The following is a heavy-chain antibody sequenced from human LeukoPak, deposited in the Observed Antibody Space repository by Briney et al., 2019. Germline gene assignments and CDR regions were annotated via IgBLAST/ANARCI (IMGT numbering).Heavy chain of an antibody. CDR1: GFTFSSYW. D-gene: IGHD5-24*01. CDR3: TRAEMATTSFDS. Sequence: GGSLRLSCAASGFTFSSYWMHWVRQAPGKGLEWVSFIRGKAYGGTTEYAASVKRRFTISRDNSKNIAYLQMNSLKTEDTAVYYCTRAEMATTSFDSWGQGTPVIVSS. J-gene: IGHJ4*02. CDR2: IRGKAYGGTT. V-gene: IGHV3-49*04.